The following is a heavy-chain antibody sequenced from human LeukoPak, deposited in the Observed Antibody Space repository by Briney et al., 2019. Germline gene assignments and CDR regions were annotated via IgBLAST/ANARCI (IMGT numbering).Heavy chain of an antibody. CDR2: INSDRSST. Sequence: GGSLRLSCAASGFTFSSYWMHWFRQAPGKGLVWVSRINSDRSSTSYAASLKSRFTISRDNAKNPLYLKMNSLTAEDTAGYYCARGIGLDYWGQGTLVIVSS. D-gene: IGHD2/OR15-2a*01. V-gene: IGHV3-74*01. CDR3: ARGIGLDY. J-gene: IGHJ4*02. CDR1: GFTFSSYW.